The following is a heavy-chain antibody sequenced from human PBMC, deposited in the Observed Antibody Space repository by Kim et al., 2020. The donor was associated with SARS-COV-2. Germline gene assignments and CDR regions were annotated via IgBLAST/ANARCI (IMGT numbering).Heavy chain of an antibody. Sequence: SETLSLTCAVYGGSFSGYYWSWIRQPPGKGLEWIGEINHSGSTNYNPSLKSRVTISVDTSKNHFSLKLSSVTAADTAVYYCARGLIQLWLSRSNWFDPWGQGTLVTVSS. V-gene: IGHV4-34*01. CDR3: ARGLIQLWLSRSNWFDP. J-gene: IGHJ5*02. CDR2: INHSGST. D-gene: IGHD5-18*01. CDR1: GGSFSGYY.